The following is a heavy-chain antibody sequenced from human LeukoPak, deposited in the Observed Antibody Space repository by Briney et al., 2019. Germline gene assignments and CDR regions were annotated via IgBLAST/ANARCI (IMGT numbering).Heavy chain of an antibody. D-gene: IGHD3-10*01. J-gene: IGHJ4*02. CDR2: IYYDGTNK. V-gene: IGHV3-33*01. CDR3: TREEVRAPLDN. Sequence: QTGGPLRLSCAASGFTFSTYGMHWVRQAPGKGLEWVALIYYDGTNKYYADSVKGRFTVSRDNSKNTLYLQMNILRAEDTGVYYCTREEVRAPLDNWGQGTLVTVSS. CDR1: GFTFSTYG.